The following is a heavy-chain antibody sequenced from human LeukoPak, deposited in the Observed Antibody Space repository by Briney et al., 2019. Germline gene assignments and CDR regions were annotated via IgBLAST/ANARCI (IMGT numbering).Heavy chain of an antibody. CDR2: VYYSGSS. CDR1: GGSINGYY. Sequence: KPSETLSLTCTVSGGSINGYYWTWIRQSPGKGLEWIGYVYYSGSSNYNPSLKSRVTISVDTSKNQFSLKLSSVTAADTAVYYCARGRSGSSRNWFDPWGQGTLVTVSS. V-gene: IGHV4-59*12. J-gene: IGHJ5*02. CDR3: ARGRSGSSRNWFDP. D-gene: IGHD6-6*01.